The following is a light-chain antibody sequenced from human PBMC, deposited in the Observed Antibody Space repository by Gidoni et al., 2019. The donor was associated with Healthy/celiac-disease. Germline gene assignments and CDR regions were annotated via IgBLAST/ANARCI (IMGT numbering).Light chain of an antibody. Sequence: SYELTQPPSVSVSPGQTTSITSSGDKLGDKYVCWYQKRPGQSPVLVIYQDLQRPSGIPDRFFGSNSGNTATLTISAAQSMDEADYYCQAWDGSTVIFGGGTRLTVL. CDR1: KLGDKY. CDR3: QAWDGSTVI. CDR2: QDL. V-gene: IGLV3-1*01. J-gene: IGLJ2*01.